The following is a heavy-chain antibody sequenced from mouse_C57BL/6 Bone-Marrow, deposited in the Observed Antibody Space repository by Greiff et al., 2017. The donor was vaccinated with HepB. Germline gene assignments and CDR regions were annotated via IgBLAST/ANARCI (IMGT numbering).Heavy chain of an antibody. Sequence: EVMLVESGGGLVQPGGSLSLSCAASGFTFTDYYMSWVRQPPGKALAWLGFIRNKANGYTTESSASVKGRFTISSDNSQSILYLQMNALRAEDSATYYCARRSWFAYWGQGTLVTVSA. CDR3: ARRSWFAY. CDR1: GFTFTDYY. V-gene: IGHV7-3*01. J-gene: IGHJ3*01. CDR2: IRNKANGYTT.